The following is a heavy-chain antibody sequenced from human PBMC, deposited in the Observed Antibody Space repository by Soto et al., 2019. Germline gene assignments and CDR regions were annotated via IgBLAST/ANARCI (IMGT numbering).Heavy chain of an antibody. CDR3: AKELQRQDYYYGMDV. CDR1: GFTFSSYG. CDR2: ISYDGSNK. J-gene: IGHJ6*02. V-gene: IGHV3-30*18. Sequence: QVQLVESGGGVVQPGRSLRLSCAASGFTFSSYGMHWVRQAPGKGLEWVAVISYDGSNKYYADSVKGRFTISRDNSKNTLYLQMNSLRAEDTAVYYCAKELQRQDYYYGMDVWGQGTTVTVSS. D-gene: IGHD4-4*01.